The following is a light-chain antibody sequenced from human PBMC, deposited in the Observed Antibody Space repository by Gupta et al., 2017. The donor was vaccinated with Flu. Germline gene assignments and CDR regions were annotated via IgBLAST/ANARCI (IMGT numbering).Light chain of an antibody. CDR3: QQYYSSPFT. CDR2: WAS. V-gene: IGKV4-1*01. Sequence: SLGERATINCKSSQSVLYSSNNKNYLAWYQQKPGQPSKLLIYWASTRESGVPDRCSGSGSGTDFTLTISSLQAEDVAVYYCQQYYSSPFTFGQGTRLEIK. CDR1: QSVLYSSNNKNY. J-gene: IGKJ5*01.